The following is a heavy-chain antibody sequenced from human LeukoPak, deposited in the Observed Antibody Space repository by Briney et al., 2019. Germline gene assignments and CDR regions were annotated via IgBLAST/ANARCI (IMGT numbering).Heavy chain of an antibody. D-gene: IGHD5-12*01. CDR3: ARERGHVPDY. J-gene: IGHJ4*02. CDR2: INSDGSNT. CDR1: GFIFSNYR. V-gene: IGHV3-74*01. Sequence: GGSLRLSCAASGFIFSNYRMHWVRQGPAKGLVWVSLINSDGSNTTYAESVKCRFTISRDKDRDTLYLQMNSLRAEDTAVYYCARERGHVPDYWGQGTLVTVSS.